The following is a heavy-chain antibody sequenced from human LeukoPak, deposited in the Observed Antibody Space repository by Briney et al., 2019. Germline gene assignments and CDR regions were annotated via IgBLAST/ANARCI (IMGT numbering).Heavy chain of an antibody. J-gene: IGHJ6*02. CDR2: ISYDGSNK. D-gene: IGHD1-1*01. CDR3: ARDAAPGTTGPSPNGMDV. Sequence: GRSLRLSCAASGFTFSSYAMHWVRQAPGKGLEWVAVISYDGSNKYYADSVKGRFTISRDNSKNTLYLQMNSLRAEDTAVYSCARDAAPGTTGPSPNGMDVWGQGTTVTVSS. CDR1: GFTFSSYA. V-gene: IGHV3-30-3*01.